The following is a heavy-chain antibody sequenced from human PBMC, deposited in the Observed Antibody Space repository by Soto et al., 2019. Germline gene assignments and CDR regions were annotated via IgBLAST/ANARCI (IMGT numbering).Heavy chain of an antibody. Sequence: SETLSLTCAVYGGSISGYFWSWVRQPPGKGLERIREIYHSGSTNYNPSIKSRVNISADTSKNQFSLKLSSVTAADTAVYFCAGGVGYCSSTSCYPFDYWGQGTLVTVSS. V-gene: IGHV4-34*01. CDR3: AGGVGYCSSTSCYPFDY. CDR1: GGSISGYF. CDR2: IYHSGST. J-gene: IGHJ4*02. D-gene: IGHD2-2*01.